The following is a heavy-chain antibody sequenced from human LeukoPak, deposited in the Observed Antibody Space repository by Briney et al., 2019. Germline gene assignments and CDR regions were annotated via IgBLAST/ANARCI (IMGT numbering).Heavy chain of an antibody. CDR1: GDTVITSH. CDR3: ARVSCSGGSCGFGY. D-gene: IGHD2-15*01. Sequence: ASVKVSCKASGDTVITSHMHWVRQAPGQGLEWMGWINPNSGGTNYAQKFQGRVTMTRDTSISTAYMELSRLRSDDTAVYYCARVSCSGGSCGFGYWGQGTLVTVSS. J-gene: IGHJ4*02. V-gene: IGHV1-2*02. CDR2: INPNSGGT.